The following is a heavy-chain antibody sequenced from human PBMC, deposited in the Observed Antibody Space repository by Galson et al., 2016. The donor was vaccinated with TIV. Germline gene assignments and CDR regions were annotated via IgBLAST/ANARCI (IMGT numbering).Heavy chain of an antibody. CDR3: ATERNTALDTYPYYYGMHV. J-gene: IGHJ6*02. V-gene: IGHV1-69*13. Sequence: SVKVSCKASGGTFRMFVFSWLRQAPGQGLEWMGVINPLFGTTNYAQTFQGRLTITADESTSSVYMEMTSLRSDDTAVYFCATERNTALDTYPYYYGMHVWGHGAAGLVYS. CDR2: INPLFGTT. CDR1: GGTFRMFV. D-gene: IGHD5-18*01.